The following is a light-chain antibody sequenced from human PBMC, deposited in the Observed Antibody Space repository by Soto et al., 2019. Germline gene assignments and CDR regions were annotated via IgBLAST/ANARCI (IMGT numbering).Light chain of an antibody. CDR3: QQNYITPYT. Sequence: DIQMTQSPSLSVSVGDKVTITCRASHSISNFLNWYQQKAGKAPKLLIYASFNLQSGVPSRFSGSGSGTDFTLTISSLQPDDFATYYCQQNYITPYTFGQGTKLEIK. CDR1: HSISNF. V-gene: IGKV1-39*01. CDR2: ASF. J-gene: IGKJ2*01.